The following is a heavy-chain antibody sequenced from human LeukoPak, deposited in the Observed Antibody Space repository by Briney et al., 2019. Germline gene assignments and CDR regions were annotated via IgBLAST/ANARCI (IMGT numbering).Heavy chain of an antibody. V-gene: IGHV4-59*01. CDR2: IYYSGST. Sequence: PSETLSLTCTVSGGSISSYYWGWIRQPPGKGLEWIGYIYYSGSTNYNPSLKSRVTISVDTSKNQFSLKLSSVTAADTAVYYCARQYSSSWNWFDPWGQGTLVTVSS. J-gene: IGHJ5*02. CDR3: ARQYSSSWNWFDP. CDR1: GGSISSYY. D-gene: IGHD6-13*01.